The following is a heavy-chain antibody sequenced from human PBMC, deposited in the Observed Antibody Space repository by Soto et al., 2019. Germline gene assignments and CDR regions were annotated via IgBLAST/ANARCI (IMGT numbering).Heavy chain of an antibody. CDR2: TSGYNGNT. D-gene: IGHD3-3*01. J-gene: IGHJ5*02. Sequence: QGQLVQSGAEVKTPGASVKVSCKASGYTFSSYGITWVRQAPGQGLEWMGWTSGYNGNTNYAQKLQGRVTMTTDASTRTAYRELRSLTSDDTAVYYCARVRDYHDVWSGYYRAWFDPWGQGTLVTVSS. CDR1: GYTFSSYG. CDR3: ARVRDYHDVWSGYYRAWFDP. V-gene: IGHV1-18*01.